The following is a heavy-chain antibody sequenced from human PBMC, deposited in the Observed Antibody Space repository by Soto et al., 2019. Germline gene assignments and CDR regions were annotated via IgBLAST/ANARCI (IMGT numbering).Heavy chain of an antibody. V-gene: IGHV4-31*03. CDR3: ARVERRIPIFGVVIWFDP. Sequence: NPSETLSLTCTVSGGSISSGGYYWSWIRQHPGKGLEWIGYIYYSGSTYYNPSLKSRVTISVDTSKNQFSLKLSSVTAADTAVYYCARVERRIPIFGVVIWFDPWGQGTLVTVSS. D-gene: IGHD3-3*01. CDR2: IYYSGST. CDR1: GGSISSGGYY. J-gene: IGHJ5*02.